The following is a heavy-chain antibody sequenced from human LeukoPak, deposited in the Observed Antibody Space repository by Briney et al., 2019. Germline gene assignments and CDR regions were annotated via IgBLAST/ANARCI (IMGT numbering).Heavy chain of an antibody. D-gene: IGHD3-22*01. V-gene: IGHV4-31*11. CDR1: GGPIKSTDSF. CDR3: VSGSGYTAAFDY. Sequence: SQTLSLTCAVSGGPIKSTDSFWSWIRQHPGKGLEWIGYIYYSGSTYYNPSLKSRVTISVDTSKNQFSLKLSSVTAADTAVYYCVSGSGYTAAFDYWGQGTLVTVSS. J-gene: IGHJ4*02. CDR2: IYYSGST.